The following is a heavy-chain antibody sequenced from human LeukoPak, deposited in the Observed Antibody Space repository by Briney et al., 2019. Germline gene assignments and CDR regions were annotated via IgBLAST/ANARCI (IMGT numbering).Heavy chain of an antibody. CDR1: GFTFSTYS. J-gene: IGHJ3*02. CDR2: ITSRSSFK. CDR3: ARAGDHDGFDI. D-gene: IGHD2-21*02. V-gene: IGHV3-21*01. Sequence: GGSLRLSCVATGFTFSTYSMNWVRQAPGKGLEWVSSITSRSSFKYYADSIQGRFTISRDNAKNSLYLQMNSLRADDTAVYYCARAGDHDGFDIWGQGTKVTVSS.